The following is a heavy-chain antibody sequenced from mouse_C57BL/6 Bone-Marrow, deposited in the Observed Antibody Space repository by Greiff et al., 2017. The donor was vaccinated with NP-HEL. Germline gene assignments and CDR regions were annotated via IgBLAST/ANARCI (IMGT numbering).Heavy chain of an antibody. CDR2: INPSNGGT. D-gene: IGHD1-1*01. V-gene: IGHV1-53*01. CDR1: GYTFTSYW. CDR3: ARGDYGSSYGYFDV. Sequence: QVQLQQPGTELVKPGASVKLSCKASGYTFTSYWMHWVKQRPGQGLEWIGNINPSNGGTNYNEKFKSKATLTVDKSSSTAYMQLSSLTSEDSAVYYGARGDYGSSYGYFDVWGTGTTVTVSS. J-gene: IGHJ1*03.